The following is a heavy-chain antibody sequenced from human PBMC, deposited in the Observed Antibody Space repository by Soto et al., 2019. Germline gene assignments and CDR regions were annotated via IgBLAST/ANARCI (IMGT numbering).Heavy chain of an antibody. CDR2: ISSDGSDK. Sequence: QVQLVESGGGVVQPGTSLRLSCAASGFTFNNYGIHWVRQAPGTGLEWVAAISSDGSDKYYADSVKGRLTISRDNSKKTQYLQKHTQRAEDTAVYYCAKDQGIAASHGIDWGQGTMVTFSS. V-gene: IGHV3-30*18. CDR3: AKDQGIAASHGID. D-gene: IGHD6-13*01. CDR1: GFTFNNYG. J-gene: IGHJ3*01.